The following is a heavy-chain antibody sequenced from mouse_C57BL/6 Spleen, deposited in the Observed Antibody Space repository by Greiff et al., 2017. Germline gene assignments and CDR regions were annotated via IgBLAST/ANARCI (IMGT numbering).Heavy chain of an antibody. CDR2: IWTGGGT. V-gene: IGHV2-9-1*01. D-gene: IGHD3-1*01. CDR1: GFSLTSYA. CDR3: ARNSGYEGYYAMDY. Sequence: VMLVESGPGLVAPSQSLSITCTVSGFSLTSYAISWVRQPPGKGLEWLGVIWTGGGTNYNSALKSRLSISKDNSKSQVFLKMNSLQTDDTARYYCARNSGYEGYYAMDYWGQGTSVTVSS. J-gene: IGHJ4*01.